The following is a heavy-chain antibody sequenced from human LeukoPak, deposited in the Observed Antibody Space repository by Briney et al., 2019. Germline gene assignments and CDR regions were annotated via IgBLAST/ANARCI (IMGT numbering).Heavy chain of an antibody. CDR3: ARAYCSGCDCYSKSNFDS. V-gene: IGHV1-2*02. CDR1: GYTFTAYY. Sequence: ASVKVSCKASGYTFTAYYMHWVRPAPGQGLEWMGCINPNSGGTNYAQRFQGRVTMTRDTSISTAYMDLSRLRCDDTAVYFCARAYCSGCDCYSKSNFDSWGQGTLVTVSS. D-gene: IGHD2-15*01. CDR2: INPNSGGT. J-gene: IGHJ4*02.